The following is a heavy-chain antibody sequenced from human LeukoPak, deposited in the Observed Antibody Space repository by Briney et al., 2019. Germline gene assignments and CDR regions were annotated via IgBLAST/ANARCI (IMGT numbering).Heavy chain of an antibody. CDR3: AKADDEAVAGIGPPFDY. CDR1: GCTFDDYA. J-gene: IGHJ4*02. Sequence: SGGSLRLSCAASGCTFDDYAMHWVRQAPGKGLEWVSGISWNSGSIGYADSVKGRFTISRDNAKNSLHLQMNSLRAEDTALYYCAKADDEAVAGIGPPFDYWGQGTLVTVSS. D-gene: IGHD6-19*01. CDR2: ISWNSGSI. V-gene: IGHV3-9*01.